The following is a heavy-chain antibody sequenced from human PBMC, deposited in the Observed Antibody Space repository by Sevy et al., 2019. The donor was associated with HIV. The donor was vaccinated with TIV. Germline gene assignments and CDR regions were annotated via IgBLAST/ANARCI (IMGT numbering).Heavy chain of an antibody. CDR2: IRRKAYGGTT. Sequence: GGSLRLSCTGSGFIYRDYAINWVRQAPGKGLEWLGFIRRKAYGGTTQYAASVKGRFTISRDDSKSIAYLQMNSLKTEDTAVYYCTRGASVNILSPWDYWGQGALVTVSS. J-gene: IGHJ4*02. D-gene: IGHD3-3*02. CDR3: TRGASVNILSPWDY. V-gene: IGHV3-49*04. CDR1: GFIYRDYA.